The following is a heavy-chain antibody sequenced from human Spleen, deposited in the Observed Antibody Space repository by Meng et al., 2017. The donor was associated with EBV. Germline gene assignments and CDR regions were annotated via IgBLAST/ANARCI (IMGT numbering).Heavy chain of an antibody. Sequence: QVRLQESGPGLVKPSGTRSLTCAVSGGSISSSNWWNWVRQPPGKGLEWIGDIYHTANTNYNPSLKSRVTISVDTSKNQFSLNLSSVTAADTAVYYCARTVGATSVFDYWGQGTLVTVSS. J-gene: IGHJ4*02. CDR2: IYHTANT. CDR3: ARTVGATSVFDY. CDR1: GGSISSSNW. D-gene: IGHD1-26*01. V-gene: IGHV4-4*02.